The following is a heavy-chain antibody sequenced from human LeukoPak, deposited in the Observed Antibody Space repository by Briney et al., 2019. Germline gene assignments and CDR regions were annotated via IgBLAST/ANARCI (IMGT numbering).Heavy chain of an antibody. J-gene: IGHJ4*02. V-gene: IGHV2-5*02. CDR1: GFSLSTSGVG. CDR3: AHGQSRYGSNRAYTY. D-gene: IGHD3-10*01. CDR2: IYWDDDK. Sequence: SGPTLVKPTQTLTLTCTFSGFSLSTSGVGVGWIRQPPGKALEWLALIYWDDDKRYSPSLKSRLTITKDTSKNQVVLTMTNVDPVDTATYYCAHGQSRYGSNRAYTYWGQGTLVTVSS.